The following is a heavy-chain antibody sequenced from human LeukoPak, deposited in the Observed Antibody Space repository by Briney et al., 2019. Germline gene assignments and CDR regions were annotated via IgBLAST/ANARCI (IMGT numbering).Heavy chain of an antibody. Sequence: GGSLRLSCAASGFTVSSIYMSWVRQAPGKGLEWVSVIYSGGTTQYADSVKGRFTVSRDNSKNTRYLQMNSLRAEDTAVYYCAKDLLSDSFDYWGQGTLVTVSS. CDR2: IYSGGTT. V-gene: IGHV3-66*01. J-gene: IGHJ4*02. CDR3: AKDLLSDSFDY. CDR1: GFTVSSIY. D-gene: IGHD2-15*01.